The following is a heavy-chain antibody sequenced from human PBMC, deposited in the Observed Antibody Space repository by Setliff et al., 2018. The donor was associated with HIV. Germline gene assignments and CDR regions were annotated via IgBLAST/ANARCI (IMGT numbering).Heavy chain of an antibody. Sequence: SVKVSCKASGGTFSNYAFSWVRQAPGQGLEWMGGIIPIFGSTKYAQKFQGRVTISADESTTTADMDLSSLRSEDTAVYYCARDDHYYDSGSYYSDWYFDLRGRGTLVTVSS. CDR3: ARDDHYYDSGSYYSDWYFDL. CDR2: IIPIFGST. CDR1: GGTFSNYA. J-gene: IGHJ2*01. V-gene: IGHV1-69*13. D-gene: IGHD3-10*01.